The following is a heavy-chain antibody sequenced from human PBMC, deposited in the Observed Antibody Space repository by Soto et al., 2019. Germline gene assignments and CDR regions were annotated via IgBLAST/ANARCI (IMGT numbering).Heavy chain of an antibody. D-gene: IGHD2-2*01. J-gene: IGHJ6*02. CDR1: GFTFSSYA. Sequence: QVQLVESGGGVVQPGRSLRLSCAASGFTFSSYAMHWVRQAPGKGLEWVAVISYDGSNKYYADSVKGRFTISRDNSKNTLYLQMNSLRAEDTAVYYCAKAGYCSSTSCYNGGDYYYYYGMDVWGQGTTVTVSS. CDR3: AKAGYCSSTSCYNGGDYYYYYGMDV. CDR2: ISYDGSNK. V-gene: IGHV3-30*04.